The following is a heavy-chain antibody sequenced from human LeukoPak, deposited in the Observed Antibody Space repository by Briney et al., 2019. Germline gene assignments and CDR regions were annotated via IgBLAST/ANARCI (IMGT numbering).Heavy chain of an antibody. Sequence: SETLSLTCTVSGGSLSSYYWSWIPQSPGKRLELIGHIYYTGTTFYNPSLNSRVTISLDTSKNEFSLKLTSVTAADTAVYYCARFSWDCSTASCHLTHWGQGALVTVSS. D-gene: IGHD2-2*01. CDR2: IYYTGTT. V-gene: IGHV4-59*01. J-gene: IGHJ4*02. CDR1: GGSLSSYY. CDR3: ARFSWDCSTASCHLTH.